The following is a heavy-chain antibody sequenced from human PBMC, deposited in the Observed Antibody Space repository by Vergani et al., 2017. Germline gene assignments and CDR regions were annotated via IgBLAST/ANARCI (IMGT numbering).Heavy chain of an antibody. D-gene: IGHD3/OR15-3a*01. CDR3: ARGVLDSKYRHNWFGP. CDR1: GYNFTSFD. J-gene: IGHJ5*02. Sequence: QEQLVQSGAEVRKPGASVKVSCKASGYNFTSFDINWVRLATGQGLEWMGWMNPKSGNTAYAAKFQGRITMTRDSSTDKAYMEMKSLRSEDTAIYFCARGVLDSKYRHNWFGPWGQGTVVTVSS. CDR2: MNPKSGNT. V-gene: IGHV1-8*01.